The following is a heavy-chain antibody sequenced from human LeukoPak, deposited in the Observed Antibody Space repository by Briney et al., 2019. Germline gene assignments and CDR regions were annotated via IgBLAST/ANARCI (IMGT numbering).Heavy chain of an antibody. CDR2: ISAYNGNT. Sequence: GASVKVSCKASGYTFTSYGISWVRQAPGQGLEWTGWISAYNGNTNYAQKLQGRVTMTTDTSTSTAYMELRSLRSDDTAVYYCARDESSYYFSALDYWGQGALVTVSS. J-gene: IGHJ4*02. V-gene: IGHV1-18*01. CDR1: GYTFTSYG. CDR3: ARDESSYYFSALDY. D-gene: IGHD2-15*01.